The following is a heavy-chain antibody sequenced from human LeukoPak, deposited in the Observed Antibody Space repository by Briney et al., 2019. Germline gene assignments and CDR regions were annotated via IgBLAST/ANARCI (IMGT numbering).Heavy chain of an antibody. J-gene: IGHJ4*02. D-gene: IGHD2-15*01. CDR2: ISGSGGST. V-gene: IGHV3-23*01. CDR1: GFTFSNYA. Sequence: GSLRLSCAASGFTFSNYAMSWVRQAPGKGLEWFSAISGSGGSTFYADSVKGRFSISRDNSKNTLYLQMNSLRAEDTAVYFCALGSCSGGSCYRFDYWGQGTLVSVTS. CDR3: ALGSCSGGSCYRFDY.